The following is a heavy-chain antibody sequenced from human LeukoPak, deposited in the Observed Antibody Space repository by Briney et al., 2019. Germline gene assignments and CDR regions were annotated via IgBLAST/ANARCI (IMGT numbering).Heavy chain of an antibody. Sequence: GGSLRLSCAASGFTFSRYDMHWVRQSAGRGLEWVSGLGSAGDTFYPASVKGRFTISRENAKKSLYLQMKSPRAGDTAVYYCVRAGNAVLGYSGMDVWGQGATVTVSS. CDR1: GFTFSRYD. CDR3: VRAGNAVLGYSGMDV. V-gene: IGHV3-13*04. D-gene: IGHD2-2*01. J-gene: IGHJ6*02. CDR2: LGSAGDT.